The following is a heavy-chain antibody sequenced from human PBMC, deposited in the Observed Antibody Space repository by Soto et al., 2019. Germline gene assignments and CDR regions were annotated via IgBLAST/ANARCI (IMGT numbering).Heavy chain of an antibody. CDR3: AKARGWYRTDY. J-gene: IGHJ4*02. V-gene: IGHV3-9*01. CDR1: GFTFDDYA. D-gene: IGHD6-19*01. Sequence: PGGSLRLSCAASGFTFDDYAMHWVRQAPGKGLEWVSGISWNSGSIGYADSVKGRFTISRDNAKNSLYLQMNSLRAEDTALYYCAKARGWYRTDYWGQGTLVTVSS. CDR2: ISWNSGSI.